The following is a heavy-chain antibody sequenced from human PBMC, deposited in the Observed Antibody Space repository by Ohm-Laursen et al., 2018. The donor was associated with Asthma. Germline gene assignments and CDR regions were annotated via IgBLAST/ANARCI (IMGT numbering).Heavy chain of an antibody. J-gene: IGHJ4*02. CDR1: GGSIGSGDYY. Sequence: SQTLSLTCSVSGGSIGSGDYYWSWIRQPPGKGLEWIGYIYKSGTTYHKSSLRSRVTMSIDTSKNQFSLKLSSVTAADTAVYYCARVLDDSSGYGFDFWGQGTLVTVSS. CDR2: IYKSGTT. D-gene: IGHD3-22*01. CDR3: ARVLDDSSGYGFDF. V-gene: IGHV4-30-4*01.